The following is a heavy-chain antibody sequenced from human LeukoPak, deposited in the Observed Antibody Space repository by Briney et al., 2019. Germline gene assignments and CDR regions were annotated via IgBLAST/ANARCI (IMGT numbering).Heavy chain of an antibody. V-gene: IGHV3-74*01. CDR2: INSDGSTT. J-gene: IGHJ4*02. CDR3: AKVPSDSSGYYYFDY. D-gene: IGHD3-22*01. Sequence: PGGSLRLSCAASGFTFSNNWMHWVRQAPGKGLVWVSRINSDGSTTSYADSVRGRFTISRDNAKNTLYLQMNSLRAEDTAVYYCAKVPSDSSGYYYFDYWGQGTLVTVSS. CDR1: GFTFSNNW.